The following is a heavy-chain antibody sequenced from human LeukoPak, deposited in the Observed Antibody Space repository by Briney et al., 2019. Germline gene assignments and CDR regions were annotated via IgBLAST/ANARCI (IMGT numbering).Heavy chain of an antibody. Sequence: SETLSLTCTVSGGSISSGGYYWSWTRQHPGKGLEWIGYIYYSGSTYYNPSLKSRVTISVDTSKNQFSLKLSSVTAADTAVYYCASSEIMYGATKPKSYYYGMDVWGQGTTVTVSS. CDR2: IYYSGST. D-gene: IGHD5-12*01. CDR3: ASSEIMYGATKPKSYYYGMDV. V-gene: IGHV4-31*03. CDR1: GGSISSGGYY. J-gene: IGHJ6*02.